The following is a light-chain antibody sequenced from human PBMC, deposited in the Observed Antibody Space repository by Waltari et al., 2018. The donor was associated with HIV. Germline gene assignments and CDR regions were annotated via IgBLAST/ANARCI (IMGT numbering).Light chain of an antibody. CDR2: KDN. V-gene: IGLV3-25*03. CDR1: AFSRHF. Sequence: SYELTQAPSVSVSPGHAAKITRAGEAFSRHFVFWYHQKSGQAPRMMIFKDNERPSGIPARFSASSSGSTSTLTISGVQAEDEADYYCQSGHNSDSIFGGGTKLTVL. CDR3: QSGHNSDSI. J-gene: IGLJ2*01.